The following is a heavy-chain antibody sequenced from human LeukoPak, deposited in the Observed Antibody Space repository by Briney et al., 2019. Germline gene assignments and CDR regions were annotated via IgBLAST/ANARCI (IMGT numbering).Heavy chain of an antibody. CDR3: ARSPPTRRASVYYFDY. Sequence: SETLSLTCTVSGGSISSGSYYWGWVRQPAGRGLEWIGRIYTSGSTNYNPSLKSRVTISVDTSKNQFSLKLSSVTAADTAVYYCARSPPTRRASVYYFDYWGQGTLVTVSS. J-gene: IGHJ4*02. D-gene: IGHD2-8*01. CDR2: IYTSGST. V-gene: IGHV4-61*02. CDR1: GGSISSGSYY.